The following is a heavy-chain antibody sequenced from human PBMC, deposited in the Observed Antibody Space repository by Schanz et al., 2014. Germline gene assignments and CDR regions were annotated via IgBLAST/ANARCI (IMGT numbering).Heavy chain of an antibody. Sequence: VESGGGVAQPGRSLRLSCVASRFSFSSYAFHWVRRAPGQGLEWVEVTSFDGSNQYYADSVKGRFVVSRDNSKNTVYLQMDSLTVKDTAVYYCTRRGPGYFNLWGRGTLVTVAS. J-gene: IGHJ2*01. CDR2: TSFDGSNQ. CDR3: TRRGPGYFNL. V-gene: IGHV3-30*09. D-gene: IGHD3-10*01. CDR1: RFSFSSYA.